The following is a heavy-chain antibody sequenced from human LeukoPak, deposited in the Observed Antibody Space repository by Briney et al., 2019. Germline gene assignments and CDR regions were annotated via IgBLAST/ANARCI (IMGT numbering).Heavy chain of an antibody. D-gene: IGHD5-12*01. J-gene: IGHJ4*02. Sequence: AGGSLRLSCAASGFTFSSYSMNWVRQAPGKGLEWVSSISSSSSYIYYADSVKGRFTISRDNAKNSPYLQMNSLRAEDTAVYYCARGPYSGYDLNYWGQGTLVTVSS. CDR2: ISSSSSYI. CDR3: ARGPYSGYDLNY. V-gene: IGHV3-21*01. CDR1: GFTFSSYS.